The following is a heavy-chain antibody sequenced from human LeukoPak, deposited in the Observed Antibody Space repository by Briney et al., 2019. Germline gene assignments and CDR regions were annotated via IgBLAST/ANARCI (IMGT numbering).Heavy chain of an antibody. V-gene: IGHV3-53*01. CDR1: GLTVSSDY. CDR2: ISSGGTT. Sequence: GGSLRLSCAASGLTVSSDYLTWVRQAPGKGLEWVSIISSGGTTYYADSVRGRFTISRDNSKNTLYLQMNSLRAEDTAVYCCARAPSQQLGPFDIWGQGTVVTVSS. D-gene: IGHD6-13*01. J-gene: IGHJ3*02. CDR3: ARAPSQQLGPFDI.